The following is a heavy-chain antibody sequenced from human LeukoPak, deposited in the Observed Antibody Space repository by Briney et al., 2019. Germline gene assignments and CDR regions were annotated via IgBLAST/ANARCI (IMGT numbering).Heavy chain of an antibody. CDR2: IWYDGSNK. CDR1: GFTFSSYG. CDR3: ARDRGSYCSSTSCYIEGYFDY. V-gene: IGHV3-33*01. J-gene: IGHJ4*02. D-gene: IGHD2-2*02. Sequence: GGSLRLSCAASGFTFSSYGMHWVRQAPGKGLEWVAVIWYDGSNKYYADSVKGRFTISRDNSKNTLYLQMNSLRAEDTAVYYCARDRGSYCSSTSCYIEGYFDYRGQGTLVTVSS.